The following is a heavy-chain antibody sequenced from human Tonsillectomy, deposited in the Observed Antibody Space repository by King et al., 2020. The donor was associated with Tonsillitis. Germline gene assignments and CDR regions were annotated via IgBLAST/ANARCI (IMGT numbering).Heavy chain of an antibody. V-gene: IGHV4-31*03. D-gene: IGHD6-19*01. CDR3: ARVPVAGIGFGAFDI. CDR2: IYYSGST. J-gene: IGHJ3*02. Sequence: QLQESGPGLVKPSQNLSLTCTVSGGSISSGGYYWSWIRQHPGKGLEWIGYIYYSGSTYYNPSLKSRVTISVDTSKNQFSLKLSSVTAADTAVYYCARVPVAGIGFGAFDIWGQGTMVTVSS. CDR1: GGSISSGGYY.